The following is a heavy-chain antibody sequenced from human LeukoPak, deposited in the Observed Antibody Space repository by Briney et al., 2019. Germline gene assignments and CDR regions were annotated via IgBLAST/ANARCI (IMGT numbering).Heavy chain of an antibody. CDR2: INSDGSST. CDR1: GFTFSSYW. J-gene: IGHJ4*02. D-gene: IGHD6-13*01. Sequence: GGPLRLSCAASGFTFSSYWMHWVRQAPGKGLVWVSRINSDGSSTSYADSVKGRFTISRDNAKNTLYLQMNSLRAEDTAVYYCVREQQLGLIDYWGQGTLVTVSS. V-gene: IGHV3-74*01. CDR3: VREQQLGLIDY.